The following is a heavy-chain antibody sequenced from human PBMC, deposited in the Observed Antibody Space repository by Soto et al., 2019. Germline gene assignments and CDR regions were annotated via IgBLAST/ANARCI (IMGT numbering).Heavy chain of an antibody. CDR2: IYHTGRT. V-gene: IGHV4-4*02. CDR1: NASISSSNW. CDR3: VRDEAHYDILTGSSLGRAFDI. J-gene: IGHJ3*02. Sequence: QVQLQESGPGLVKPSGTLSLTCVITNASISSSNWWSWVRQPPGKGLEWIGEIYHTGRTNYNPSPRSRVTMSIDKSNNRFSLRLSSLTAADTAVYYCVRDEAHYDILTGSSLGRAFDIWGQGTMVTVSS. D-gene: IGHD3-9*01.